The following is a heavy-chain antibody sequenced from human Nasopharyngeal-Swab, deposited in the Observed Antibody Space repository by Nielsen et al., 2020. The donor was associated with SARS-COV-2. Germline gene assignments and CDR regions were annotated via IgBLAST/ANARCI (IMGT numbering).Heavy chain of an antibody. V-gene: IGHV4-34*01. CDR1: GGPFSGYY. Sequence: GSLRLSCAVYGGPFSGYYWSWIRQPPGKGLEWIGEVNHSGSTHYNPSLKSRVTISVDTSNNQFSLKLSSVTAADTALYYCARAGDLTAYYSYYMDVWGNGTTVTVSS. CDR2: VNHSGST. J-gene: IGHJ6*03. D-gene: IGHD2-21*02. CDR3: ARAGDLTAYYSYYMDV.